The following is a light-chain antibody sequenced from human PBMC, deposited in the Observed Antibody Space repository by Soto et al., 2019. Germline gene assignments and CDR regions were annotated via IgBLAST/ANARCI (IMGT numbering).Light chain of an antibody. CDR1: QSISTY. CDR2: KAS. CDR3: QQYDSYSPT. J-gene: IGKJ1*01. Sequence: DIKMTQSPSALSESIGDRVTITCRASQSISTYLAWFQQKPGKAPKLLIYKASSLQSGVPSRFSGSGSGTEFTLTISSLQPDDSATYYCQQYDSYSPTFGQGTKVEIK. V-gene: IGKV1-5*03.